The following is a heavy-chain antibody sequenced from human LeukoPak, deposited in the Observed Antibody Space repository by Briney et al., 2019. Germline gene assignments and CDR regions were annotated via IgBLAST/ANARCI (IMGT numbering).Heavy chain of an antibody. CDR3: ARDSTNQLRFLEWYDRGPIDY. J-gene: IGHJ4*02. CDR1: GGTFSSYA. V-gene: IGHV1-69*13. CDR2: IIPIFGTA. D-gene: IGHD3-3*01. Sequence: ASVKVSCKASGGTFSSYAISWVRQAPGQGLEWMGGIIPIFGTANYAQEFQGRVTITADGSTSTAYMELSSLRSEDTAVYYCARDSTNQLRFLEWYDRGPIDYWGQGTLVTVSS.